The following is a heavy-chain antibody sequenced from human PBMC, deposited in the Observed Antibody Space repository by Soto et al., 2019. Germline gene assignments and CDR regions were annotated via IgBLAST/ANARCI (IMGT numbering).Heavy chain of an antibody. V-gene: IGHV3-66*01. CDR2: IYSGGST. CDR1: GFTVSSNY. J-gene: IGHJ2*01. Sequence: EVQLVESGGGLVQPGGSLRLSCAASGFTVSSNYMSWVRQAPGKGLEWVSVIYSGGSTYYADSVKGRFTISRDNSKNTLYLQMNSLRAEDTAVYYCARDAAWELPRNWYFDLWGRGTLVTVSS. CDR3: ARDAAWELPRNWYFDL. D-gene: IGHD1-26*01.